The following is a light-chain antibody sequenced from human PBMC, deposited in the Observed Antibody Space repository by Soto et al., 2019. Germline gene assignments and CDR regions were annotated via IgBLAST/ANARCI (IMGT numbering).Light chain of an antibody. CDR1: SSNIGNNY. Sequence: QSVLTQPPSVSAAPGQKVTISCSGSSSNIGNNYLSWYQQLPGTAPKLLIYENNKRPSGLPNRFSGSKSGTSATLGITGLQTGDEADYYCGTGDSSLGPGVFAEGTKLTVL. CDR3: GTGDSSLGPGV. CDR2: ENN. V-gene: IGLV1-51*02. J-gene: IGLJ3*02.